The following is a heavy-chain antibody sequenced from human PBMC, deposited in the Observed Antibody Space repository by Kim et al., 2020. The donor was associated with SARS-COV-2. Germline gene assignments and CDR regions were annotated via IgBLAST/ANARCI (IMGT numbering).Heavy chain of an antibody. CDR1: GFTFSGSA. J-gene: IGHJ5*02. CDR3: YFTMVRGVIIPFDP. Sequence: GGSLRLSCAASGFTFSGSAMHWVRQASGKGLEWVGRIRSKANSYATAYAASVKGRFTISRDDSKNTAYLQMNSLKTEDTAVDYCYFTMVRGVIIPFDPWGQGTLGTVSS. D-gene: IGHD3-10*01. V-gene: IGHV3-73*01. CDR2: IRSKANSYAT.